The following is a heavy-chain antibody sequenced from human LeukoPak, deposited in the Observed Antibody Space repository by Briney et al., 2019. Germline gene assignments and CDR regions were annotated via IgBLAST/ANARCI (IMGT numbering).Heavy chain of an antibody. Sequence: SETLSLTCTVSGGSISSYYWSWIRQPAGKGLEWIGRIYTSGSTNYSPSLKSRVTMSVDTSKNQFSLKLSSATAADTAVYYCAREEDYYDSSGKVFDYWGQGTLVTVSS. D-gene: IGHD3-22*01. CDR2: IYTSGST. J-gene: IGHJ4*02. CDR3: AREEDYYDSSGKVFDY. V-gene: IGHV4-4*07. CDR1: GGSISSYY.